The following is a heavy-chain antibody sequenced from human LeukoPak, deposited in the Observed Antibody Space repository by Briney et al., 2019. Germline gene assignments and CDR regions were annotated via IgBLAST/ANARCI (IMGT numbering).Heavy chain of an antibody. CDR1: GYTFTGYY. D-gene: IGHD3-22*01. Sequence: GASVKVSCKASGYTFTGYYMHWVRQAPGQGLEWMGWINPNSGGTNYAQKFQGRVTMTGDTSISTAYMELSRLRSDDTAVYYCARDYDSSGYYGAWYYYGMDVWGQGTTVTVSS. CDR2: INPNSGGT. V-gene: IGHV1-2*02. J-gene: IGHJ6*02. CDR3: ARDYDSSGYYGAWYYYGMDV.